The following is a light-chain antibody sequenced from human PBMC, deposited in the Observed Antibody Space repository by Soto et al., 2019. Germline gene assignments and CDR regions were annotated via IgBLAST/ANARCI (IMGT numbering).Light chain of an antibody. CDR2: DVV. CDR1: SGDIGRFHF. Sequence: QSALSQPASVSGSPGQSITISCTGTSGDIGRFHFVSWYQHHPGTAPKLMIYDVVNRPSGVSDRFSGSKSGNMASLTISGLQAEDDADYYCCSYSSSDSYVFGTGTKLTVL. V-gene: IGLV2-14*03. CDR3: CSYSSSDSYV. J-gene: IGLJ1*01.